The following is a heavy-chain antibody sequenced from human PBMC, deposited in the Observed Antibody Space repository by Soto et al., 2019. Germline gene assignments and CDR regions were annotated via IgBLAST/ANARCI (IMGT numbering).Heavy chain of an antibody. Sequence: SETLSLTCTVSGGSVSSNSYSWGWIRQSPGKGLEWIGTIYSSENTYYNPSLLSRVTISVGTSKNEFSLRLSSVTAADTAVYYCARLSGYCVSINCHGYYGMDVWGQGTTVTVSS. CDR1: GGSVSSNSYS. CDR3: ARLSGYCVSINCHGYYGMDV. V-gene: IGHV4-39*01. J-gene: IGHJ6*02. D-gene: IGHD2-2*03. CDR2: IYSSENT.